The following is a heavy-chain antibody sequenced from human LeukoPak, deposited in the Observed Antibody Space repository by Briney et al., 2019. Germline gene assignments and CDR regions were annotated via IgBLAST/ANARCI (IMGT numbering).Heavy chain of an antibody. Sequence: GGSLRLSCAASGFTFSNYAMSWVRQAPGKGLEWVSAISGSGPSTYYSDSVKGRFTISRDDSKKTLSLQMNSLKAEDTAAYFCAKEYIGAGYDAFDLWGQGTMVTVSS. CDR1: GFTFSNYA. CDR3: AKEYIGAGYDAFDL. V-gene: IGHV3-23*01. CDR2: ISGSGPST. D-gene: IGHD5-12*01. J-gene: IGHJ3*01.